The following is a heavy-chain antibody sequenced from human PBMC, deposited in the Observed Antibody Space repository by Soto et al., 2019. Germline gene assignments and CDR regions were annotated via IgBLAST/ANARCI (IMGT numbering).Heavy chain of an antibody. CDR2: VYDLDGP. Sequence: DVQLVESGGGLIQPGGSLRLSCVASGLTVSGKKYVAWVRQAPGKGPEWVSGVYDLDGPYYADSVRGRFTTSIGNSRTPGLVQMRDPRTEDTALYFCGNWQLPEPAYDIWGRGTMVTVSS. CDR1: GLTVSGKKY. CDR3: GNWQLPEPAYDI. J-gene: IGHJ3*02. D-gene: IGHD1-7*01. V-gene: IGHV3-53*01.